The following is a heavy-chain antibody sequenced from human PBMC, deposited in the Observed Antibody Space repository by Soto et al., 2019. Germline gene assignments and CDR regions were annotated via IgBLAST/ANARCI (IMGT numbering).Heavy chain of an antibody. CDR3: ASPGSGLAPRYYYYGMDV. CDR1: GFTVSSNY. D-gene: IGHD5-12*01. V-gene: IGHV3-53*01. Sequence: PGGSLRLSCAASGFTVSSNYMSWVRQAPGKGLEWVSVIYSGGSTYYADSVKGRFTISRDNSKNTLYLQMNSLRAEDTAVYYCASPGSGLAPRYYYYGMDVWGQGTTVTVSS. J-gene: IGHJ6*02. CDR2: IYSGGST.